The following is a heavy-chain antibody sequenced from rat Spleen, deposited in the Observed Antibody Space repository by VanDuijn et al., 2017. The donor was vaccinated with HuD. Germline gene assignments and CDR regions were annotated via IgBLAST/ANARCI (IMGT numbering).Heavy chain of an antibody. V-gene: IGHV5-20*01. CDR1: GFTFSDYN. CDR2: ITNNGGST. J-gene: IGHJ1*01. D-gene: IGHD1-6*01. Sequence: EVQLVESGGGLVQPGRSLKLSCAASGFTFSDYNMAWVRQAPTKGLEWVASITNNGGSTYYRDSVKGRFTISRDNAKNTLYLQMNSLRSEDTATYYCTRKYTTDYYWYFDFWGPGTMVTVSS. CDR3: TRKYTTDYYWYFDF.